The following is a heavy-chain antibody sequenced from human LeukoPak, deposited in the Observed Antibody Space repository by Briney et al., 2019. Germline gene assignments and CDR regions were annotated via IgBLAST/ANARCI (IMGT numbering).Heavy chain of an antibody. D-gene: IGHD2-21*01. CDR3: ARHMVGSSASSRRAFDI. CDR1: GYSISSGYY. CDR2: TYHSGST. Sequence: PSETLSLTCAVSGYSISSGYYWGWIRQPPGEGLEWIGSTYHSGSTYYNPSLKSRVTISVDTSKNQFSLKLSSVTAADTAVYYCARHMVGSSASSRRAFDIWCQGTMVTVSS. V-gene: IGHV4-38-2*01. J-gene: IGHJ3*02.